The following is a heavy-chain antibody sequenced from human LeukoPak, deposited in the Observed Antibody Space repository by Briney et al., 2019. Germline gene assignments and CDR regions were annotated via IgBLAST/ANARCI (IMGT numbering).Heavy chain of an antibody. J-gene: IGHJ4*02. CDR1: GYSISSGYY. V-gene: IGHV4-38-2*02. CDR2: IYHSGST. D-gene: IGHD6-6*01. Sequence: KPSETLSLTCTVSGYSISSGYYWGWIRQPPGKGLEWVGSIYHSGSTYYNPSLKSRVTISVDTSMNQFSLKLSSVTAADTAVYYCARGKTSGSSGAYWGQGTLVTVSS. CDR3: ARGKTSGSSGAY.